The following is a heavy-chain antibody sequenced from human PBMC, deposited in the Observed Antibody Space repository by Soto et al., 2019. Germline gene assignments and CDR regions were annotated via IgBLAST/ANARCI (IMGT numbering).Heavy chain of an antibody. CDR1: GGSISSSNW. V-gene: IGHV4-4*02. CDR2: IYHSGST. Sequence: SETLSLTCAVSGGSISSSNWWSWVRQPPGKGLEWIGEIYHSGSTNYNPSLKSRVTISVDKSKNQFSLKLSSVTAADTAVYYCAALPEGVVTVNYYFDFWGQGTLVTVSS. D-gene: IGHD4-17*01. J-gene: IGHJ4*02. CDR3: AALPEGVVTVNYYFDF.